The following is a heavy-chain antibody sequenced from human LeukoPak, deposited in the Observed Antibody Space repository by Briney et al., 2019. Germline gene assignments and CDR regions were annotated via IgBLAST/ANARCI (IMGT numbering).Heavy chain of an antibody. CDR2: INHSGST. J-gene: IGHJ4*02. CDR3: ARTGYYDFTTPLDY. D-gene: IGHD3-3*01. V-gene: IGHV4-34*01. Sequence: SETLSLTCAVYGGSFSGYYWSWIRQPPGKGLEWIGEINHSGSTNYNPSLKSRVTISVDTSKNQFSLKLSSVTVADTAVYYCARTGYYDFTTPLDYWGQGTLVTVSS. CDR1: GGSFSGYY.